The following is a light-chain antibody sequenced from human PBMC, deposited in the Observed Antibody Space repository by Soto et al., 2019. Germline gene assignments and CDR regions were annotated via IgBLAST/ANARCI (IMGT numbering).Light chain of an antibody. Sequence: EIVMTQSPATLSVSPGERATLSCMASQSVRSNLAWYQQKPGQAPRLLIYGAYTRATGIPARFSGSGYGTEFTLNISSLQSEDFAVYYCQQDNNWPRAFGQGTRLEIK. V-gene: IGKV3-15*01. CDR3: QQDNNWPRA. CDR1: QSVRSN. J-gene: IGKJ5*01. CDR2: GAY.